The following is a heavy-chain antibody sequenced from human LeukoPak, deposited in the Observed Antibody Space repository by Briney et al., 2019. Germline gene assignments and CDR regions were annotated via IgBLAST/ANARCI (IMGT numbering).Heavy chain of an antibody. Sequence: ASVKVSCKASGYTFTGYFMNWVRQAPGQGPEWMGRINPKTGGTNYAQKFQGRVTMTRDTSITTGYMELSRLRSDDTAVYYCARIRQGGNSFGSWFDPWGQGTLVTVSS. CDR3: ARIRQGGNSFGSWFDP. CDR1: GYTFTGYF. CDR2: INPKTGGT. V-gene: IGHV1-2*06. D-gene: IGHD4-23*01. J-gene: IGHJ5*02.